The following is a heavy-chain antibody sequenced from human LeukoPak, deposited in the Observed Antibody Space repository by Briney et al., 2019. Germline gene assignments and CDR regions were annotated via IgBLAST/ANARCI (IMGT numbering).Heavy chain of an antibody. V-gene: IGHV1-58*02. J-gene: IGHJ3*02. CDR1: GFTFTSSA. D-gene: IGHD3-22*01. Sequence: GALVKVSCKASGFTFTSSAMQWVRQARGQRLEWIGWLVVGSGNTNYAQKFQERVTITRDMSTSTAYMELSSLRSEDTAVYYCAADPREDSSGYYYVTDAFDIWGQGTMVTVSS. CDR2: LVVGSGNT. CDR3: AADPREDSSGYYYVTDAFDI.